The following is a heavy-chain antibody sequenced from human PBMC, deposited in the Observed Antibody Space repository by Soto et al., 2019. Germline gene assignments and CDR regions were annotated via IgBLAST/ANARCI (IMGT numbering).Heavy chain of an antibody. CDR1: GFSLSVTRVG. CDR2: IYWHDDM. D-gene: IGHD2-21*02. Sequence: QITLKESGPTLVRPTQTLTLTCAFSGFSLSVTRVGVGWIRQTPGKALESLALIYWHDDMRYNPPLRNRLSVSNDTSNNQVFLTLTTVDPVDTATYYCAHIRRLLTTSDFWGQGIPVTVS. J-gene: IGHJ4*02. CDR3: AHIRRLLTTSDF. V-gene: IGHV2-5*01.